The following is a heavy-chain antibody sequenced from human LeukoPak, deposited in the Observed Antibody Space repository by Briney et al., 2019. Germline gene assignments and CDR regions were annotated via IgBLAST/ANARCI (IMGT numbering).Heavy chain of an antibody. CDR2: ISHSGSI. Sequence: SGTLSLTCIVSGGPISSYYWSWIRQPPGKGLEWIGYISHSGSINYNPSLKSRVTISVDTSKNQFSLKLSSVTAADTAVYYCARYSYSGSDAFDIWGQGTMVTVSS. V-gene: IGHV4-59*01. D-gene: IGHD1-26*01. CDR3: ARYSYSGSDAFDI. CDR1: GGPISSYY. J-gene: IGHJ3*02.